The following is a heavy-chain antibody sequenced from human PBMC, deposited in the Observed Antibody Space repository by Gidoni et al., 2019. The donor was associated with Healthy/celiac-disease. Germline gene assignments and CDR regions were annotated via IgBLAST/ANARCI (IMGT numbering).Heavy chain of an antibody. CDR2: ISSSSSYI. CDR1: GFTFSSYS. V-gene: IGHV3-21*01. CDR3: ARDGDSGSYQLNWFDP. D-gene: IGHD1-26*01. J-gene: IGHJ5*02. Sequence: EVQLVESGGGLVKPGGSLRLSCAASGFTFSSYSMNWVRQAPGKGLEWVSSISSSSSYIYYADSVKGRFTISRDNAKNSLYLQMNSLRAEDTAVYYCARDGDSGSYQLNWFDPWGQGTLVTVSS.